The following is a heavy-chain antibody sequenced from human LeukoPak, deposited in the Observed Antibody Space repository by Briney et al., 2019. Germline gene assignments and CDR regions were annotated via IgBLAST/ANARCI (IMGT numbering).Heavy chain of an antibody. V-gene: IGHV3-23*01. CDR1: GFTFSSYA. D-gene: IGHD3-10*01. CDR3: AKETDYYGSGSYYDY. J-gene: IGHJ4*02. CDR2: ISGSGGST. Sequence: GGSLRLSCAASGFTFSSYAMSWVRQAPGKGLEWVSAISGSGGSTYYADSVKGRFTISRDNSKNTLYLQMNSLRAEDTAAYYCAKETDYYGSGSYYDYWGQGTLVTVSS.